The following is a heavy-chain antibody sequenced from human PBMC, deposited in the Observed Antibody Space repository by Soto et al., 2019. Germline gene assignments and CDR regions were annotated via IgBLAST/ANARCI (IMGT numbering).Heavy chain of an antibody. CDR2: INPGNGDT. CDR1: GYTFTMYA. CDR3: ARNSYISGDDDSYYFDY. Sequence: GAAVKVSCKASGYTFTMYAMHDVRQSRGRRPEWMGCINPGNGDTKYSEKLQGRVTFTRDTSATTIYMELSSLRSEDTALYYCARNSYISGDDDSYYFDYWGQGTPVTVSS. D-gene: IGHD2-21*02. V-gene: IGHV1-3*01. J-gene: IGHJ4*02.